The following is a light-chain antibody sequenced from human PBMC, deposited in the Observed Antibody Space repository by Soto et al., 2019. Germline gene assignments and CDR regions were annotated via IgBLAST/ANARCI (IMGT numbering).Light chain of an antibody. J-gene: IGKJ5*01. CDR1: HSVSSY. CDR3: QQYGSSPPFT. Sequence: EIVLTQSPATLSLSPGERATLSCRASHSVSSYLAWYQQKPGQAPRLLIYDASTKATAIPDRISGGGSGTDFTLTITGLEPEDLAVYYCQQYGSSPPFTFGQGTRLEIK. CDR2: DAS. V-gene: IGKV3-20*01.